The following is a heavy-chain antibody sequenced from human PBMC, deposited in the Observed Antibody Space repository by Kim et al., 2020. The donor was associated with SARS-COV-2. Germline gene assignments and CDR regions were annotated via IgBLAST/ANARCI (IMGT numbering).Heavy chain of an antibody. D-gene: IGHD3-9*01. CDR1: GGTFSSYA. J-gene: IGHJ6*02. Sequence: SVKVSCKASGGTFSSYAISWVRQAPGQGLEWMGGIIPIFGTANYAQKFQGRVTITADESTSTAYMELSSLRSEDTAVYYCARDRGYYDILTGYEYYYYGMDVWGQGTTVTVSS. CDR3: ARDRGYYDILTGYEYYYYGMDV. CDR2: IIPIFGTA. V-gene: IGHV1-69*13.